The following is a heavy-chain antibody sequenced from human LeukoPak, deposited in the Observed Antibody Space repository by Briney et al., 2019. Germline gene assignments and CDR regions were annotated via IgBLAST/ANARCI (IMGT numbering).Heavy chain of an antibody. CDR1: GGSISSYY. V-gene: IGHV4-34*01. J-gene: IGHJ4*02. Sequence: SETLSLTCTVSGGSISSYYWSWIRQPPGKGLEWIGEINHSGSTNYNPSLKSRVTISVDTSKNQFSLQLNSVTPEDTAVYYCARGSAAGPVDYWGQGTLVTVSS. D-gene: IGHD6-13*01. CDR3: ARGSAAGPVDY. CDR2: INHSGST.